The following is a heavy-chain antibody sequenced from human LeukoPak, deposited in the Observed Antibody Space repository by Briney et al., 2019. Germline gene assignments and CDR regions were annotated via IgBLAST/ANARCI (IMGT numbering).Heavy chain of an antibody. D-gene: IGHD3-22*01. Sequence: LRLSCAASGFTFSSYAMHWVRQAPGKGLEWIGSIYYSGSTYYNPSLKSRVTISVDTSKNQFSLKLSSVTAADTAVYYCARDVVVISSYYYYYMDVWGKGTTVTVSS. CDR1: GFTFSSYA. V-gene: IGHV4-39*07. J-gene: IGHJ6*03. CDR2: IYYSGST. CDR3: ARDVVVISSYYYYYMDV.